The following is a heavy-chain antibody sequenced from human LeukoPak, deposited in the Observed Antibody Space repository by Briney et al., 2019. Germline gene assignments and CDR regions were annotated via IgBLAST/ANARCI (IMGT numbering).Heavy chain of an antibody. CDR3: ATGRELPDAFDI. CDR1: GGSFSGYY. Sequence: PSETLSLTCAVYGGSFSGYYWSWIRQPPGKGLEWIGEINHSGSTNYNPSLKSRVTISVDTSKNQFSLKLSSVTAADTAVYYCATGRELPDAFDIWGQGTMVTVSS. D-gene: IGHD1-26*01. J-gene: IGHJ3*02. CDR2: INHSGST. V-gene: IGHV4-34*01.